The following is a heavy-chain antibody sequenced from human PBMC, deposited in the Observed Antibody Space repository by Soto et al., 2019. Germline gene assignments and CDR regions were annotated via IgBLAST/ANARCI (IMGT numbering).Heavy chain of an antibody. Sequence: QVHLVESWGAVVQPGRSLRLSCAASGFTFSSYAMHWVRQAPGKGLEWVAIIWYAGSNEDYTDSVKGRFTISRDNSKNTLYLQMNSLRVEDTAVYCCARDSDIRGSLGYWGQRTQLTVS. CDR3: ARDSDIRGSLGY. CDR2: IWYAGSNE. D-gene: IGHD1-26*01. V-gene: IGHV3-30-3*01. J-gene: IGHJ4*02. CDR1: GFTFSSYA.